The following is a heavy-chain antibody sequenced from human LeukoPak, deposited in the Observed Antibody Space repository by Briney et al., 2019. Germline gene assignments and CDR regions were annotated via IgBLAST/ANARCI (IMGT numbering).Heavy chain of an antibody. V-gene: IGHV3-23*01. CDR2: ISGSGGST. CDR1: GFTFSSYA. J-gene: IGHJ4*02. CDR3: AKARAPSIAVANYYFDY. Sequence: GGSLRLSCAASGFTFSSYAMSWIRPAPGKGLEWVSAISGSGGSTYYADSVKGRFTIPRDNSRNTLYLQMNSLRAEDTAVYYCAKARAPSIAVANYYFDYWGQGTLVTVSS. D-gene: IGHD6-19*01.